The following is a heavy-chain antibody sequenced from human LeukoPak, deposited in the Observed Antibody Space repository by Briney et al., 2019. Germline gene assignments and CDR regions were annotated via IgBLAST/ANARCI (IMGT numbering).Heavy chain of an antibody. Sequence: PSETLSLTCSVSGGSISSYYWSWIRQPPGRGLEWIGYIYYSGTTNYNPSLKSRVTISVDTSKNQFSLKLSSVTAADTAVYYCARLRGRDYVDYWGQGTQVTVSS. CDR1: GGSISSYY. D-gene: IGHD3-10*01. V-gene: IGHV4-59*08. CDR3: ARLRGRDYVDY. J-gene: IGHJ4*02. CDR2: IYYSGTT.